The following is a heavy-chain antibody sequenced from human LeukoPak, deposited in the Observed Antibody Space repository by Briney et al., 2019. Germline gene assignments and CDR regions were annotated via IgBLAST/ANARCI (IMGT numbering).Heavy chain of an antibody. V-gene: IGHV1-2*02. CDR1: GYTFTAYY. CDR2: INPNSGGT. CDR3: ARGASRRQVVAAAIQPEYGMDV. D-gene: IGHD2-2*02. Sequence: ASVKVSCKASGYTFTAYYMHWVRRAPGQGLEWMGWINPNSGGTNYAQKFQGRVTMTRDTSISTAYMELSRLRSDDTAVYYCARGASRRQVVAAAIQPEYGMDVWGQGTTVTVSS. J-gene: IGHJ6*02.